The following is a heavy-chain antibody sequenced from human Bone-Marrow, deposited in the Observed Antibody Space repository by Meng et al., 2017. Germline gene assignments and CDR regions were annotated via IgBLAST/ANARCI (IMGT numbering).Heavy chain of an antibody. J-gene: IGHJ5*02. Sequence: AQSGAGGKKHGASLKVSCKASGYTFTSYDINWVRQATGQGLEWMGWMNPNSGNTGYAQKFQGRVTMTRNTSISTAYMELSSLRSEDTAVYYCARAPYSSKDWFDPWGQGTLVTVSS. D-gene: IGHD6-13*01. CDR2: MNPNSGNT. V-gene: IGHV1-8*01. CDR1: GYTFTSYD. CDR3: ARAPYSSKDWFDP.